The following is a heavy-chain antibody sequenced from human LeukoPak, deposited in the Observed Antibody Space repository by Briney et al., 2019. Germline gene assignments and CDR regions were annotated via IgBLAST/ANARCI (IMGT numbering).Heavy chain of an antibody. Sequence: GGSLRLSCAASGFTFSSYGMHWVRQAPGKGLEWVAFIRYDGSNKYYADSVKGRFTISRDNAKNSVYLQMNSLRAEDTAVYYCARGRYSSRWFDYWGQGSLVTVSS. J-gene: IGHJ5*01. CDR2: IRYDGSNK. CDR1: GFTFSSYG. V-gene: IGHV3-30*02. D-gene: IGHD6-13*01. CDR3: ARGRYSSRWFDY.